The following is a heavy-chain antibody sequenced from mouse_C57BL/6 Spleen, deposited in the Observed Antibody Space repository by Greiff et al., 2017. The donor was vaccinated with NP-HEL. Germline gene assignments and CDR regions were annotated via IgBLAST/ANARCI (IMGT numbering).Heavy chain of an antibody. CDR3: TKSVVASNFDV. CDR2: IDPEDGDT. CDR1: GFNIKDYY. Sequence: VQLQQSGAELVRPGASVKLSCTASGFNIKDYYMHWVKQRPEQGLEWIGRIDPEDGDTEYAPKFQGKATMTADTSSNTAYLQLSSLTSEDTAVYYCTKSVVASNFDVWGTGTTVTVSS. D-gene: IGHD1-1*01. V-gene: IGHV14-1*01. J-gene: IGHJ1*03.